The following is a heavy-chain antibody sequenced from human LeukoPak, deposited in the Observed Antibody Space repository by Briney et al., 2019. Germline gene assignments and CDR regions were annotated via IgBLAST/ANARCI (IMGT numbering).Heavy chain of an antibody. Sequence: SVKVSCKASGGTFSSYAISWVRHAPGQGLEWMGRIIPIFGIANYAQEFQGKVTITAAKSTTTAYMELSSLRSEDTAVYYCATRDGSGTGWFEPWGQGTLVTVSS. CDR2: IIPIFGIA. V-gene: IGHV1-69*04. J-gene: IGHJ5*02. CDR1: GGTFSSYA. D-gene: IGHD3-10*01. CDR3: ATRDGSGTGWFEP.